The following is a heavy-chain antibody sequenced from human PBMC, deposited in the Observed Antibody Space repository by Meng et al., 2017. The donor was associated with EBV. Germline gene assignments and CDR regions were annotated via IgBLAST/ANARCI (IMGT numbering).Heavy chain of an antibody. CDR2: INVGVGYT. Sequence: QDQLVQSGAEVKNPGGSVTVSCKAARYAFTSYILQWVRQAPGQRLEWMGWINVGVGYTKYSQKFQGRVTISSDTSATTGYMELSSLRSEDTAVYYCVRGPPVGVPGPGDYWGQGTLVTVSS. CDR3: VRGPPVGVPGPGDY. V-gene: IGHV1-3*01. J-gene: IGHJ4*02. D-gene: IGHD2-21*01. CDR1: RYAFTSYI.